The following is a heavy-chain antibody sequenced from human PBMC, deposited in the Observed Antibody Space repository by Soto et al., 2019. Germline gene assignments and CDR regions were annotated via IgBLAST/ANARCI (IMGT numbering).Heavy chain of an antibody. CDR3: ARVPTYYDFWSGPYGMDV. Sequence: QVQLVQSGAEVKKPGSSVKVSCKASGGTFSSYAISWVRQAPGQGLEWMGGIIHIFGTANYAQKFQGRVTITADESTSTAYMELSSLRSEDTAVYYCARVPTYYDFWSGPYGMDVWGQGTTVTVSS. CDR1: GGTFSSYA. D-gene: IGHD3-3*01. CDR2: IIHIFGTA. V-gene: IGHV1-69*01. J-gene: IGHJ6*02.